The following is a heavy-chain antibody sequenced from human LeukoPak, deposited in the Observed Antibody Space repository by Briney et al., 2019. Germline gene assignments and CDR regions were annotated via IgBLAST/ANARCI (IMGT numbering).Heavy chain of an antibody. CDR3: ARGPLTTVTTNLAFDI. CDR1: GGSFSGYY. D-gene: IGHD4-17*01. Sequence: SETLSLTCAVYGGSFSGYYWSWIRQPPGKGLEWIGEINHSGSTNYNPSLKSRVTISVDTSKNQFSLKLSSVTAADTAVYYCARGPLTTVTTNLAFDIWGRGTMVTVSS. V-gene: IGHV4-34*01. CDR2: INHSGST. J-gene: IGHJ3*02.